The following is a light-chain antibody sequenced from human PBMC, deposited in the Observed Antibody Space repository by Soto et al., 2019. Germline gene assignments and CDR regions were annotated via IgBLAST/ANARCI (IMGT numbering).Light chain of an antibody. CDR3: CSYAGSYTYV. CDR2: DVS. CDR1: SSDVGGYNY. Sequence: QSVLTQPRSVSGSPGQSVTISCTGTSSDVGGYNYVSWYKQHPGKAPKHMIYDVSKRPSGVPDRFSGSKSGNTASLTISGLQAEDDADYYFCSYAGSYTYVFGTGTKVTAL. J-gene: IGLJ1*01. V-gene: IGLV2-11*01.